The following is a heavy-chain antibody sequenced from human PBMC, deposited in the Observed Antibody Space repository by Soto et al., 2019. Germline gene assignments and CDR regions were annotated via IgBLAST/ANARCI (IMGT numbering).Heavy chain of an antibody. CDR1: GFTFSSYA. CDR3: AKDPYCTNGVCHLIAAAGIRYYYYYYMDV. CDR2: ISGSGGST. J-gene: IGHJ6*03. V-gene: IGHV3-23*01. D-gene: IGHD2-8*01. Sequence: PGGSLRLSCAASGFTFSSYAMSWVRQAPGKGLEWVSAISGSGGSTYYADSVKGRFTISRDNSKNTLYLQMNSLRAEDTAVYYCAKDPYCTNGVCHLIAAAGIRYYYYYYMDVWGKGTTVTVSS.